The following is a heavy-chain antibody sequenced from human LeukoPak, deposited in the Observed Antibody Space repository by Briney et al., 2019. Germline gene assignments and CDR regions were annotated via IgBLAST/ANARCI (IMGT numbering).Heavy chain of an antibody. CDR2: FYYTTNP. D-gene: IGHD4-17*01. V-gene: IGHV4-59*11. CDR3: ARGRDYFDA. J-gene: IGHJ5*02. Sequence: SETLSLTCSVSGGSTRDHYWSWIRLSPGKGLEWIGNFYYTTNPNYNPSLARRVTISVDTSKDQLSLKLKSVTAADTAVYYCARGRDYFDAWGQGTRVTVSS. CDR1: GGSTRDHY.